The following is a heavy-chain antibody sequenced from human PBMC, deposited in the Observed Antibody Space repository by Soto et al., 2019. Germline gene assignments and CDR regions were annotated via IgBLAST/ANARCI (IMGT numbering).Heavy chain of an antibody. D-gene: IGHD3-22*01. V-gene: IGHV4-30-2*06. CDR1: GDSISSGGYS. J-gene: IGHJ4*02. Sequence: QLQLQESGSGLVKPSQTLSLTCVVSGDSISSGGYSWNWIRQSPGKGLEWIGHTYHSGGTLYNPSLXSXXTISVDKSKNQFSLWLTSVTAADTAVYYCARDSLSGYYFDFWGQGTLVTVSS. CDR3: ARDSLSGYYFDF. CDR2: TYHSGGT.